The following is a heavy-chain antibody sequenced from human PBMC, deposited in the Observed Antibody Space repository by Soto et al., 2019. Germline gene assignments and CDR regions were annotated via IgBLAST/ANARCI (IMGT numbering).Heavy chain of an antibody. V-gene: IGHV1-8*01. D-gene: IGHD1-26*01. CDR2: MNPNSGKT. CDR1: GYTFTSYD. Sequence: QVQLVQSGAEVKKPGASVKVSCKASGYTFTSYDINWVRQATGQGLEWMGWMNPNSGKTGYAQKFKGRVTMTRNTSISTAYMELSRLRSEDTAVYYCARSPSESRHQGGWFDPWGQGTLVTVSS. J-gene: IGHJ5*02. CDR3: ARSPSESRHQGGWFDP.